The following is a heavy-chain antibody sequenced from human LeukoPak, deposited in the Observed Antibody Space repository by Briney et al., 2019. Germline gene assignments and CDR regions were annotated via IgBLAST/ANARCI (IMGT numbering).Heavy chain of an antibody. D-gene: IGHD1-26*01. J-gene: IGHJ5*02. CDR1: GFTFSDYH. Sequence: PGGSLRLSFVVSGFTFSDYHMTWIRQAPGKGLEWISYISSGGSTIHYADSVQGRFTISRDNSKNTLYLQMNSLRAEDTAVYYCARDLSGSYLNWFDPWGQGTLVTVSS. CDR2: ISSGGSTI. CDR3: ARDLSGSYLNWFDP. V-gene: IGHV3-11*04.